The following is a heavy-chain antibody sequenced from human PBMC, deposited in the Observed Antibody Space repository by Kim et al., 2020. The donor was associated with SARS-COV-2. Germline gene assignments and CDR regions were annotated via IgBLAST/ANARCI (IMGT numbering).Heavy chain of an antibody. CDR3: ARDGRYCSGARCRDYGLDV. D-gene: IGHD2-15*01. CDR1: GFTFSDYW. CDR2: VNQDESER. Sequence: GGSLRLSCTDSGFTFSDYWMTWIRQAPGKGPEWVANVNQDESERYYAASVKGRFIISRDNTKNSLYLEMNSLRVDDTHVYFCARDGRYCSGARCRDYGLDVWGQGTTVTVS. J-gene: IGHJ6*02. V-gene: IGHV3-7*01.